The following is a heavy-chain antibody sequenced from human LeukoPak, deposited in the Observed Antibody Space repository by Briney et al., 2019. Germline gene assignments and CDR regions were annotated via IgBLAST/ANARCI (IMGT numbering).Heavy chain of an antibody. Sequence: PSETLSLTCSVYSGSFSGYYWSWIRQPPGKGLEWIGEINHSVGTNYNPSLKSRVTISVDTSKNQFSLNLSSVTAADTAVYYCARVPYTYGSGSYYFDLWGQGTLVTVSS. CDR1: SGSFSGYY. CDR3: ARVPYTYGSGSYYFDL. CDR2: INHSVGT. V-gene: IGHV4-34*01. J-gene: IGHJ5*02. D-gene: IGHD3-10*01.